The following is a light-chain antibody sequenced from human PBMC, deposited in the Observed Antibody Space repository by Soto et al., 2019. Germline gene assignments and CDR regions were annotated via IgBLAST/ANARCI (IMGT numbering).Light chain of an antibody. V-gene: IGKV3D-15*01. CDR1: QSAGNF. J-gene: IGKJ5*01. Sequence: IVVNNSAATLSVYPGETASLSCRASQSAGNFLAWYQQKPGQAPRLLIYYISTRATGIPARFSGSGSGTEFTLTINSLQSEDSAVYYCQQHNQWPITFGQGTRLEI. CDR2: YIS. CDR3: QQHNQWPIT.